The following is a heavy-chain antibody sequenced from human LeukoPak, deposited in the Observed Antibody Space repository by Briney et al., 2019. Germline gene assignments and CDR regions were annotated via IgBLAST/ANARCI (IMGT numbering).Heavy chain of an antibody. CDR3: ARDIDVSDTIFGVVIPPLDY. CDR1: GFTFSDYY. D-gene: IGHD3-3*01. V-gene: IGHV3-11*04. J-gene: IGHJ4*02. CDR2: ITNSGSTI. Sequence: NPGGSLRLSCAASGFTFSDYYMSWIRQAPGKGLEWVSYITNSGSTIYYADSVKGRFTISRDNAKNSLYLQMNSLSAEDTAVYYCARDIDVSDTIFGVVIPPLDYWGQGTLVTVSS.